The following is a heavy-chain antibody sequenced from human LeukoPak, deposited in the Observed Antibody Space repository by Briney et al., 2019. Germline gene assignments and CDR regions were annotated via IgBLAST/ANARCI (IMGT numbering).Heavy chain of an antibody. Sequence: GGSLRLSCAASGFTFSDSYMTWIRQAPGKGLEWVSYISNSGSSIYYADSVKGRFTISRDNAKNSLYLQMNSLRAEDTAVYYCARVRDDYSNYGGFDYWGQGTLVTVSS. J-gene: IGHJ4*02. CDR3: ARVRDDYSNYGGFDY. CDR1: GFTFSDSY. D-gene: IGHD4-11*01. V-gene: IGHV3-11*04. CDR2: ISNSGSSI.